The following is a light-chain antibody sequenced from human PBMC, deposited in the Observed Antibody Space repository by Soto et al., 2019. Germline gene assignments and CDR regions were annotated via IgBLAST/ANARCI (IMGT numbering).Light chain of an antibody. CDR3: SSYTSSTTLL. J-gene: IGLJ2*01. V-gene: IGLV2-14*01. CDR2: EVT. CDR1: SSDIGGYNY. Sequence: QSALTQPASVSGSPGQSITISCTGSSSDIGGYNYVSWYQQHPGKAPKLMIFEVTNRPSGVYNRFSGSKSGNTASLTISGLLAEDEADYYCSSYTSSTTLLFGGGTKLTVL.